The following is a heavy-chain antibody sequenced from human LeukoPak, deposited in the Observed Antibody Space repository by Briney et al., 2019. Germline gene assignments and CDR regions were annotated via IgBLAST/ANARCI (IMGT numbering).Heavy chain of an antibody. CDR1: GGSFSGYY. V-gene: IGHV4-34*01. CDR2: INHSGST. Sequence: SETLSLTCAVYGGSFSGYYWSWIRQPPGKGLEWIGEINHSGSTNYNPSLKSRVTISVDTSKNQFSLKLSSVTAADTAVYYCARGRLWFGLFDYWGQGTLVTVSS. J-gene: IGHJ4*02. CDR3: ARGRLWFGLFDY. D-gene: IGHD3-10*01.